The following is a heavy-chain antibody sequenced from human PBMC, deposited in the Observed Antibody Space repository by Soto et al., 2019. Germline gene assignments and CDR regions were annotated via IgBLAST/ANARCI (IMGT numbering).Heavy chain of an antibody. CDR2: IYWDDDK. D-gene: IGHD3-3*01. J-gene: IGHJ4*02. CDR1: GFSLSTSGVG. CDR3: AHGYYGFWSGSTAFTTLDY. V-gene: IGHV2-5*02. Sequence: QITLKESGPTLVKPTQTLTLTCTFSGFSLSTSGVGVGWIRQPPGKALEWLALIYWDDDKRYSTSLKSGLTITKDTSKNQVVLTMTNMDPVDTATYYCAHGYYGFWSGSTAFTTLDYWGQGTLVTVSS.